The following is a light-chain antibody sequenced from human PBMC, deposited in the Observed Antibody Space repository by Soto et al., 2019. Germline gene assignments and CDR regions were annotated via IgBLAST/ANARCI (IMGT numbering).Light chain of an antibody. CDR2: DAS. CDR3: QQFYNYPRP. Sequence: AIRMTQSPSSFSASTGDRVSITCRATQDIGTYLAWYQQIPGKAPKLLIYDASTLQTGVPSRFSGSGSGTDFTLTISYLQSEDFGTYYFQQFYNYPRPFGQGTKVDIK. J-gene: IGKJ1*01. V-gene: IGKV1-8*01. CDR1: QDIGTY.